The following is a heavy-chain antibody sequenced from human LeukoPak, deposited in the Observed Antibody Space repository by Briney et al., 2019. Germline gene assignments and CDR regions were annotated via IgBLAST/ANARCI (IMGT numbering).Heavy chain of an antibody. V-gene: IGHV4-34*01. D-gene: IGHD3-22*01. J-gene: IGHJ4*02. CDR3: VRQGTNSGYYLLDY. Sequence: NPSETLSLTCAVYGAALSEYYWSWIRQSPGKGLEWIAEVAHKGPTVYSPTLNRKYNPSFKSRVTMSVDPSKNQFSLKLTSVTVADTATYYCVRQGTNSGYYLLDYWGQGHLVIVSS. CDR1: GAALSEYY. CDR2: VAHKGPTVYSPTLNR.